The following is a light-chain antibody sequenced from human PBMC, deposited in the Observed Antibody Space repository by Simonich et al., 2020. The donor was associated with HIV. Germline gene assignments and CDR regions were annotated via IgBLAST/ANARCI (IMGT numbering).Light chain of an antibody. J-gene: IGKJ1*01. CDR1: QDISNY. CDR3: QQSYSTPWT. CDR2: DAS. Sequence: DIQMTQSPSSLSASVGDRVTITCQASQDISNYLNWSQQKPGKAPKLLIYDASSLQSGIPSRFSGSGSGTDFTLTISSLQPEDFATYFCQQSYSTPWTFGQGTKVEIK. V-gene: IGKV1-39*01.